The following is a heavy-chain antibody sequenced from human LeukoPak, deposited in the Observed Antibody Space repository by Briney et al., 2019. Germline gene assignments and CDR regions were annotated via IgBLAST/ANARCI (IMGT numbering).Heavy chain of an antibody. D-gene: IGHD3-3*01. J-gene: IGHJ4*02. CDR1: GGSISSSSYY. V-gene: IGHV3-7*01. CDR3: AREGVFWSGYHGY. CDR2: IKQDGSEK. Sequence: ETLSLTCTVSGGSISSSSYYWGWIRQPPGKGLEWVANIKQDGSEKYYVDSVKGRFTISRDNAKNSLYLQMNSLRAEDTAVYYCAREGVFWSGYHGYWGQGTLVTVSS.